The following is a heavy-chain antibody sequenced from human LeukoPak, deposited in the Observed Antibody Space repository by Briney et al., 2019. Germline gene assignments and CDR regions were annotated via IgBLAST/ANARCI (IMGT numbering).Heavy chain of an antibody. CDR1: GFTFSSYS. CDR2: ISSSSSYI. CDR3: ARARVRSCSSTSCYSAGLGY. D-gene: IGHD2-2*01. J-gene: IGHJ4*02. Sequence: GGSLRLSCAASGFTFSSYSMNWARQAPGKGLEWVSSISSSSSYIYYADSVKGRFTISRDNAKNSLYLQMNSLRAEDTAVYYCARARVRSCSSTSCYSAGLGYWGQGTLVTVSS. V-gene: IGHV3-21*01.